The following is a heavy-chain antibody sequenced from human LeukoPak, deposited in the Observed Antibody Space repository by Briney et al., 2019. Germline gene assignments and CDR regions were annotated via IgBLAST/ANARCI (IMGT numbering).Heavy chain of an antibody. Sequence: ASVKVSCKASGYTFTSYYIHWVRQAPGQGPEWMGIIYPSGGSTTYAQKLQGRVTMTTDTSTSTAYMELRSLRSDDTAVYYCVMFMGLWFGELLSWGQGTLVTVSS. J-gene: IGHJ5*02. CDR2: IYPSGGST. V-gene: IGHV1-46*03. CDR3: VMFMGLWFGELLS. D-gene: IGHD3-10*01. CDR1: GYTFTSYY.